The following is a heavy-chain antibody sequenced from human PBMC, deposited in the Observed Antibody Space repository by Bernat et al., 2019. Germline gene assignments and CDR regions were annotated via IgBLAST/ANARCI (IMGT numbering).Heavy chain of an antibody. V-gene: IGHV4-31*03. CDR3: ASGDSGSKVGS. D-gene: IGHD3-22*01. CDR2: IYDGGST. J-gene: IGHJ5*02. CDR1: GGSISSGGYS. Sequence: QVQLQESGPGLVKPSQTLSLTCTVSGGSISSGGYSWSWIRQHPGRGLEWIGHIYDGGSTYYNPSLRSRITISVDTSNNKFSLVLSSVTDADTAVYYCASGDSGSKVGSWGQGTLVTVSS.